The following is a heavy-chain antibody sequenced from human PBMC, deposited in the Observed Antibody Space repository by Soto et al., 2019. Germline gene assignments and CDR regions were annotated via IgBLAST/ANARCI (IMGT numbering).Heavy chain of an antibody. CDR1: GFTFSRSW. CDR2: IKEDGSEK. CDR3: AKDAQGYDY. Sequence: EVQLVQSGGGLVQPGGSLRLSCAASGFTFSRSWMSWVRQAPGKGLEWVANIKEDGSEKYYVDSVKGRFTISRDNAKNSLYLQMNSRRAEDTAMYYCAKDAQGYDYWGQGTLVTVSS. V-gene: IGHV3-7*01. D-gene: IGHD5-12*01. J-gene: IGHJ4*02.